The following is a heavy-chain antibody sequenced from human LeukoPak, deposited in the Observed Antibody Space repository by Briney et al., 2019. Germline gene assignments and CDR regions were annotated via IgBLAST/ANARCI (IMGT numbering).Heavy chain of an antibody. CDR2: INPNSGGT. CDR1: GYTFTGYY. J-gene: IGHJ4*02. V-gene: IGHV1-2*02. CDR3: ARGGGIAVAPSDY. Sequence: ASVKVSCKASGYTFTGYYMHWVRQAPGQGLEWMGWINPNSGGTNYAQKFQGRVTMTRDTSISTAYMALSRLRSDDTAVYYCARGGGIAVAPSDYWGQGTLVTVSS. D-gene: IGHD6-19*01.